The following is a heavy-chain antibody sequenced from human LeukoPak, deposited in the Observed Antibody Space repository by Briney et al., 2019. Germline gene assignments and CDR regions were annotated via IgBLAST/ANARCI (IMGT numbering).Heavy chain of an antibody. D-gene: IGHD6-13*01. J-gene: IGHJ3*02. V-gene: IGHV3-66*01. Sequence: GGSLRLSCAASGLSFSSSAMSWVRQAPGKGLQWVSVIYSGGSTYYADSVKGRFTISRDNSKNTLYLQMNSLRAEDTAVYYCATDSSWDAFDIWGQGTMVTVSS. CDR3: ATDSSWDAFDI. CDR2: IYSGGST. CDR1: GLSFSSSA.